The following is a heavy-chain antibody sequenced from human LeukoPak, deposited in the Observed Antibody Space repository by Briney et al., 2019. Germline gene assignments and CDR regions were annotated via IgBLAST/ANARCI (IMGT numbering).Heavy chain of an antibody. CDR1: GFTFSNAW. D-gene: IGHD3-3*01. Sequence: GGSLRLSCAASGFTFSNAWMNWVRQAPGKGLEWVGRIKSKTDGGTTDYAAPVKGRFTISRDDSKNTLYLQMNSLKTEDTAVYYCTTESPPYGFWSGYPYYFDYWGQGTLVTVSS. V-gene: IGHV3-15*07. CDR2: IKSKTDGGTT. J-gene: IGHJ4*02. CDR3: TTESPPYGFWSGYPYYFDY.